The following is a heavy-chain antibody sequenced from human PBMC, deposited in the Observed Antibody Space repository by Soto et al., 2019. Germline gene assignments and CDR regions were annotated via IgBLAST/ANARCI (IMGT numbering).Heavy chain of an antibody. CDR1: GFTFSNYD. J-gene: IGHJ6*02. V-gene: IGHV3-13*01. Sequence: GGSLRLSCAASGFTFSNYDMHWVRQVTGKGLEWVSGITTAGDTYYPGSVKGRFTTSREKAKNSLYLQMNSLSAGDTAVYYCARELHGGSYGMDVWGQGTTVTAP. CDR3: ARELHGGSYGMDV. CDR2: ITTAGDT.